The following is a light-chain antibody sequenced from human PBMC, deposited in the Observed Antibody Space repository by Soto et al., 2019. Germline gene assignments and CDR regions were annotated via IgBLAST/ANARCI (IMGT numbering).Light chain of an antibody. CDR1: QTINSL. Sequence: IQMTQSPPTLSASVGDRVTITCRSSQTINSLLDWYQQIQGKAPKVLNFDASSLKTGVPSRFSGSGSGTEFTLTISNLQPDDFATYYCQQDDSFPITCGQGTRLEIK. CDR2: DAS. CDR3: QQDDSFPIT. V-gene: IGKV1-5*01. J-gene: IGKJ5*01.